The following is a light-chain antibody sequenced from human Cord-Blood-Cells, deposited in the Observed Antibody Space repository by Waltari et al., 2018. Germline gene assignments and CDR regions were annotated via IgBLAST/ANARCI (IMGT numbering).Light chain of an antibody. J-gene: IGLJ1*01. CDR2: DVS. Sequence: QSALTQPRSVSGSPGQSVTISCTGTSSDVGGYNYVSWYQQHPGKAPKLMIYDVSKRPSGFPDRFSRSKSGNTASLTISGLQAEDEADYYCCSYAGSYSYVFGTGTKVTVL. CDR3: CSYAGSYSYV. CDR1: SSDVGGYNY. V-gene: IGLV2-11*01.